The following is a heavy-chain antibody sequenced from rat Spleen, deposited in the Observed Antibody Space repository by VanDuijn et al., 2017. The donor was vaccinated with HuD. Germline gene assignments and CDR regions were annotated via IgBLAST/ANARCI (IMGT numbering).Heavy chain of an antibody. Sequence: QVQLKESGPGLVQPSQTLSLTCTVSGFSLSNYGVIWVRQFPGKGLEWLGGIWGDGSTDYNSALKSRLSITRDTSKSQVFLKMNSLQTEDIATYYCARADVAGLSTDGIWGQGIMVTVSS. D-gene: IGHD1-2*01. CDR1: GFSLSNYG. CDR3: ARADVAGLSTDGI. J-gene: IGHJ2*01. V-gene: IGHV2-13*01. CDR2: IWGDGST.